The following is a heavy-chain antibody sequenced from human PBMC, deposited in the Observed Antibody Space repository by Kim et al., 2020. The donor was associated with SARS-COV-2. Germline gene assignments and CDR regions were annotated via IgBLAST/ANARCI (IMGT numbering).Heavy chain of an antibody. D-gene: IGHD4-17*01. Sequence: GGSLRLSCAASGFTFSSYSMNWVRQAPGKGLEWVSSISSSSSYIYYADSVKGRFTISRDNAKNSLYLQMNSLRAEDTAVYYCARDLDYGDFADVDYYYGMDVWGQGTTVTVSS. J-gene: IGHJ6*02. CDR1: GFTFSSYS. CDR3: ARDLDYGDFADVDYYYGMDV. V-gene: IGHV3-21*01. CDR2: ISSSSSYI.